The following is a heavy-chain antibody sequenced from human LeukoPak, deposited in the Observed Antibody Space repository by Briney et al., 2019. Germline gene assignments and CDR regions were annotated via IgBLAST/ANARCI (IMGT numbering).Heavy chain of an antibody. J-gene: IGHJ6*02. V-gene: IGHV1-18*01. CDR3: AREWELLGFYYYYGMDV. CDR1: GYTFTSHG. D-gene: IGHD1-26*01. Sequence: EASVKVSCKASGYTFTSHGLSCARQAPGQGLEWMGWISAYNGNTNYAQKLQGRVTMTTDTSTSTAYMELRSLRSDDTAVYYCAREWELLGFYYYYGMDVWGQGTTVTVSS. CDR2: ISAYNGNT.